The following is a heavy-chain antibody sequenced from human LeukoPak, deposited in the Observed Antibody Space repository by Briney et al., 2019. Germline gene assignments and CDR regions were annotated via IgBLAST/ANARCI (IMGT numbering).Heavy chain of an antibody. CDR1: GGSISSYY. CDR3: ARSSAGARLLCFGELLTGWFDP. Sequence: PSETLSLTCTVSGGSISSYYWSWIRQPPGQGLEWIGYIYYSGSTNYNPSLKSRVTISVDTSKNQFSLKLSSVTAADTAVYYCARSSAGARLLCFGELLTGWFDPWGQGTLVTVSS. J-gene: IGHJ5*02. CDR2: IYYSGST. V-gene: IGHV4-59*08. D-gene: IGHD3-10*01.